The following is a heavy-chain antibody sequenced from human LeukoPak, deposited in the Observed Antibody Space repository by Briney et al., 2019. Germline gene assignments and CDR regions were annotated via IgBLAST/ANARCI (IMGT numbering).Heavy chain of an antibody. Sequence: PGGSLRLSCAASGFTFSNYWMIWVRQAPGKGLEWVGNIKQDGSEKRYADSVRGRFTISRDNAKNSLYLQMNSLRAEDTAVYYCARDGTWGPGTLVTVSS. D-gene: IGHD1-26*01. CDR3: ARDGT. J-gene: IGHJ5*02. V-gene: IGHV3-7*01. CDR2: IKQDGSEK. CDR1: GFTFSNYW.